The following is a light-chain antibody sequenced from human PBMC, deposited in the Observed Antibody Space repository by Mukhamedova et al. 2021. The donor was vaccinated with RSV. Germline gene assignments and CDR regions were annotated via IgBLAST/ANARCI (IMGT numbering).Light chain of an antibody. V-gene: IGKV1-39*01. CDR2: ASS. Sequence: WYQRRVHVKPPKLLIYASSILQFGVPSWFTGSGSLTDFSLTISCLQPEDFATYYCQQRSSTPQTFGQGTKVAIK. J-gene: IGKJ1*01. CDR3: QQRSSTPQT.